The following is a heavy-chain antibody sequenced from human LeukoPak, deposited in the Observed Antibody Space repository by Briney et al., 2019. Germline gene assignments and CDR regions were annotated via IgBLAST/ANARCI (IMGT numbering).Heavy chain of an antibody. Sequence: PPGGSLRLSCAASGFTFSSYEMNWVRQAPGKGLEWVSYISSSGSTIYYADSVKGRFTISRDNAKNSLYLQMNSLRAEDTAVYYCARSGVVTAIPVYFQHWGQGTLVTVSS. V-gene: IGHV3-48*03. J-gene: IGHJ1*01. CDR1: GFTFSSYE. CDR2: ISSSGSTI. CDR3: ARSGVVTAIPVYFQH. D-gene: IGHD2-21*02.